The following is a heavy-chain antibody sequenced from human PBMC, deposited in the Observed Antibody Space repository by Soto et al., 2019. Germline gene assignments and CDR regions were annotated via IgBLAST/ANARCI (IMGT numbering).Heavy chain of an antibody. J-gene: IGHJ4*02. Sequence: QVQLVQSGGEVEKTGSSVKVSCKASGYTFTNYGINWERQAPGLGLEWMGWINVYNGNTNYAQKCQARVTMTTDTSTNSVYMELRSLRSDDTAVYYCARGPDPTYFDYWGQGTLVSVSS. CDR3: ARGPDPTYFDY. V-gene: IGHV1-18*01. CDR2: INVYNGNT. CDR1: GYTFTNYG.